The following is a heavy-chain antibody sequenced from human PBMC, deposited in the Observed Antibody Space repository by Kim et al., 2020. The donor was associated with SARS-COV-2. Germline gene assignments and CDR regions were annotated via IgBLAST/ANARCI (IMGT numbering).Heavy chain of an antibody. CDR3: ARAGGSWFDP. V-gene: IGHV3-30*01. J-gene: IGHJ5*02. Sequence: SNKSYADSVKGRFTISRDNSKNTLYLQMNSLRAEDTAVYYCARAGGSWFDPWGQGTLVTVSS. D-gene: IGHD3-10*01. CDR2: SNK.